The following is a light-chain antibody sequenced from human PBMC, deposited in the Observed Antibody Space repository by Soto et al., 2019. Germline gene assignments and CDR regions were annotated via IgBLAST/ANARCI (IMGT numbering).Light chain of an antibody. CDR1: QTISGNY. CDR2: GAS. CDR3: QQYVISVT. J-gene: IGKJ5*01. Sequence: EILITQSPATLSVSPGERATISCRASQTISGNYLAWYQQKPGKAPRLLIYGASNRATGIPERLTGGGSGTVFTLTIRRLETQDSAMYYCQQYVISVTFGQGTRLEIK. V-gene: IGKV3-20*01.